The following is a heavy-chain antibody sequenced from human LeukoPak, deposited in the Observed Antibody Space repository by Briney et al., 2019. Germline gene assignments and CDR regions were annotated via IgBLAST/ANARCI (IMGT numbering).Heavy chain of an antibody. CDR3: ARDHLQLWSSFDY. V-gene: IGHV3-30-3*01. CDR1: GFTFSSYA. J-gene: IGHJ4*02. Sequence: GGSLRLSCAASGFTFSSYAMHWVRRAPGKGLEWVAVISYDGSNKYYADSVKGRFTISRDNSKNTLYLQMNSLRAEDTAVYYCARDHLQLWSSFDYWGQGTLVTVSS. CDR2: ISYDGSNK. D-gene: IGHD5-18*01.